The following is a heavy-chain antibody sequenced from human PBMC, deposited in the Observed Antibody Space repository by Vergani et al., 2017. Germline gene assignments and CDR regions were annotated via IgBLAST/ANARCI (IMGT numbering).Heavy chain of an antibody. CDR2: ISSSSSYI. J-gene: IGHJ6*03. V-gene: IGHV3-21*01. CDR1: GFTFSSYS. D-gene: IGHD2-2*01. CDR3: AKYAPSYYYMDV. Sequence: EVQLLESGGGLVQPGGSLRLSCAASGFTFSSYSMNWVRQAPGKGLEWVSSISSSSSYIYYADSVKGRFTISRDNAKNSLYLQMNSLRAEDTAVYYCAKYAPSYYYMDVWGKGTTVTVSS.